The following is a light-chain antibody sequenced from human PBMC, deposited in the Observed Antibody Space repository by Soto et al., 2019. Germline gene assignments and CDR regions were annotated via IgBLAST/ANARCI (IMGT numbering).Light chain of an antibody. CDR3: QQYNNWLRT. CDR2: GAS. V-gene: IGKV3-15*01. Sequence: EIVMTQSPATLSVSPGERATLSCRASQSVSSNLAWYQQKPGQAPRLLIYGASTRATGIPVRFSGSGSGTEFTLTISSLQSEDFAVYYCQQYNNWLRTFGHGTKVEI. J-gene: IGKJ1*01. CDR1: QSVSSN.